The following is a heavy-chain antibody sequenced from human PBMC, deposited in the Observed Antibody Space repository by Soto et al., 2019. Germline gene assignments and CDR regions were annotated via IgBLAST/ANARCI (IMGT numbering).Heavy chain of an antibody. CDR2: ISAYNGNT. V-gene: IGHV1-18*01. CDR1: GYTFTSYG. J-gene: IGHJ5*02. D-gene: IGHD2-2*01. CDR3: ARRHRSSTSFYIRFDP. Sequence: ASVKVSCKASGYTFTSYGISWVRQAPGQGLEWMGWISAYNGNTNYAQKLQGRVTMTTDTSTSTAYMELRSLRSDDTAVYYCARRHRSSTSFYIRFDPWGQGTLVTVSS.